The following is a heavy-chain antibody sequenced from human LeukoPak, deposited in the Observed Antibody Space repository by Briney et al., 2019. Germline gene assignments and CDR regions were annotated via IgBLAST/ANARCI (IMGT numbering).Heavy chain of an antibody. V-gene: IGHV3-21*01. CDR3: ARRGWFHDAFDI. CDR1: GFTFSSYS. D-gene: IGHD6-19*01. CDR2: ISSSSSYI. J-gene: IGHJ3*02. Sequence: PGGSLRLSCAASGFTFSSYSMNWVRQPPGKGLEWVSSISSSSSYIYYADSVKGRFTISRDNAKNSLYLQMNSLRAEDTAVYYCARRGWFHDAFDIWGQGTMVTVSS.